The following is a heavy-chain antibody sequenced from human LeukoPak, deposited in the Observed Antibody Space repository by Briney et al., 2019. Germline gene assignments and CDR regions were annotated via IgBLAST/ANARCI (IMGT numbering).Heavy chain of an antibody. V-gene: IGHV4-61*02. CDR2: IYTSGST. J-gene: IGHJ4*02. CDR1: GGSIGSGDYY. D-gene: IGHD3-10*01. CDR3: ASSLWFGEFIFDY. Sequence: SQTLSLTCTVSGGSIGSGDYYYTWLRQPAGKGLEWIGLIYTSGSTNYSPSLKGRVTISLDTSKNQFSLKLSSVTAADTAVYYCASSLWFGEFIFDYWGQGTLVTVSS.